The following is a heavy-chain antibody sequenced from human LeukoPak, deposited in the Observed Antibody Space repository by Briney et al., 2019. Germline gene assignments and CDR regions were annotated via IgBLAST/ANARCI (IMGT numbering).Heavy chain of an antibody. CDR2: ITGSGGST. J-gene: IGHJ4*02. D-gene: IGHD4-23*01. CDR1: GFTFSSYA. Sequence: PGGSLRLSCAASGFTFSSYAMSWVRQAPGKGLEWVSAITGSGGSTYYADSVKGRLTISRDNSKNTLYLQMNSLRAEDTAVYYCAIEVTATLDYWGQGTLVTVSS. V-gene: IGHV3-23*01. CDR3: AIEVTATLDY.